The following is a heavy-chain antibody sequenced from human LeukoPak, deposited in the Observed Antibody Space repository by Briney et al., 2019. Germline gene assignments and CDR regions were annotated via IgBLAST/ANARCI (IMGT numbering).Heavy chain of an antibody. D-gene: IGHD3-22*01. Sequence: ASVKVSCKASGYTFTGYYMHWVRQAPGQGLEWMGWINPNSGGTNYAQKFQGRVTMTRDTSISTAYLQWSSLKASDTAMYYCARHLADYYDSSGYYYVLDYWGQGTLVTVSS. CDR2: INPNSGGT. V-gene: IGHV1-2*02. CDR3: ARHLADYYDSSGYYYVLDY. CDR1: GYTFTGYY. J-gene: IGHJ4*02.